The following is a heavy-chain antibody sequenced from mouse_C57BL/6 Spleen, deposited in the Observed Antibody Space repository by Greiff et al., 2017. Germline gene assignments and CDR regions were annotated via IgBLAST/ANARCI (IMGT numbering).Heavy chain of an antibody. V-gene: IGHV14-3*01. CDR3: ARDYYDYEGPGAMDY. CDR2: IDPANGNT. Sequence: VQLKQSVAELVRPGASVKLSCTASGFNIKNTYMHWVKQRPEQGLEWIGRIDPANGNTKYAPKFQGKATITADTSSNTAYLQLSSLPSEDTAIYYCARDYYDYEGPGAMDYWGQGTSGTGSS. J-gene: IGHJ4*01. CDR1: GFNIKNTY. D-gene: IGHD2-4*01.